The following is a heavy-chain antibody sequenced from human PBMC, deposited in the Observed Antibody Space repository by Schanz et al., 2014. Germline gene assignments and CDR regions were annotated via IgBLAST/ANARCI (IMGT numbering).Heavy chain of an antibody. CDR1: GFTFSSYA. D-gene: IGHD3-10*01. CDR3: VSSGSYSSYAF. CDR2: ISYGTSYI. Sequence: VQLVDSGGGLVKPGGSLRLSCTASGFTFSSYAMSWVRQAPGKGLEWVSSISYGTSYIYYAESVKGRFTISRDNAKNSLYLQMNSLRAEDTAVYHCVSSGSYSSYAFWGQGTLVTVSS. V-gene: IGHV3-21*01. J-gene: IGHJ4*02.